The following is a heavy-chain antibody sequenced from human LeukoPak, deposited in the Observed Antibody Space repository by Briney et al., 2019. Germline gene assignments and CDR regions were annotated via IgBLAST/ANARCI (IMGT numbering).Heavy chain of an antibody. Sequence: GASVKVSCKTSGYSFTNYGISWMRQAPGQGPEWMGWISGENGNTNYAQKFQARFTMTTNTSTGVAYMELRSLRSDDTAVYYCARWGVHGTTTYCFDYWGQGGLVTVSS. D-gene: IGHD2/OR15-2a*01. J-gene: IGHJ4*02. CDR3: ARWGVHGTTTYCFDY. V-gene: IGHV1-18*04. CDR1: GYSFTNYG. CDR2: ISGENGNT.